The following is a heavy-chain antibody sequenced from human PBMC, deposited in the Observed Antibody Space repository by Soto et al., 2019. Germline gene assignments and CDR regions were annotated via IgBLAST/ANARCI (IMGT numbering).Heavy chain of an antibody. V-gene: IGHV1-46*03. J-gene: IGHJ6*03. CDR1: GYTFTSYY. D-gene: IGHD6-19*01. CDR3: ARAVAGGYYYYYMDV. Sequence: GASVKVSCKASGYTFTSYYMHWVRQAPGQGLEWMGIINPSGGSTSYAQKFQGRVTMTRDTSTSTVYMELSSLRSEDTAVYYCARAVAGGYYYYYMDVWGKGTTVTVSS. CDR2: INPSGGST.